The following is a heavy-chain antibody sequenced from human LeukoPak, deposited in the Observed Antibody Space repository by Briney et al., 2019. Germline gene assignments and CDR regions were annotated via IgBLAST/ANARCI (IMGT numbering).Heavy chain of an antibody. CDR3: AKGGGLFDP. D-gene: IGHD3-16*01. CDR1: GLTVSSYA. J-gene: IGHJ5*02. CDR2: IIGSAANT. V-gene: IGHV3-23*01. Sequence: GESLRLSCGASGLTVSSYAMSWVRQAPGKGLEWVSTIIGSAANTYYADSVKGRFTISRDDSKNTVYLQMNSLRAEDTALYYCAKGGGLFDPWGQGTLVTVSS.